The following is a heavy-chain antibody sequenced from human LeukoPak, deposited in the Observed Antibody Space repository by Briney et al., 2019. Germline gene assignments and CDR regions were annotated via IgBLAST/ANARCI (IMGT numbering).Heavy chain of an antibody. CDR1: GFTFSSYG. V-gene: IGHV3-30*18. Sequence: PGGSLRLSCAASGFTFSSYGMHWVRQAPGKGLEWVAVISYDGSNKYYADSVKGRFTISRDNSKNTLYLQMNSLRAEDTAVYYCAKDSNVVVPAASYDYWGQGTLVTVSS. J-gene: IGHJ4*02. CDR2: ISYDGSNK. CDR3: AKDSNVVVPAASYDY. D-gene: IGHD2-2*01.